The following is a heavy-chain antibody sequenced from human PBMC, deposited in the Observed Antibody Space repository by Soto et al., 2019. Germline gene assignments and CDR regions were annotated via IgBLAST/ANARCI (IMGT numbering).Heavy chain of an antibody. CDR2: FDPEDGET. D-gene: IGHD2-15*01. CDR1: GYTLTELS. CDR3: ATQKRLYCSGGSCYSDNWFDP. J-gene: IGHJ5*02. Sequence: PSVKVSCKVSGYTLTELSMHWVRQAPGKGLEWMGGFDPEDGETIYAQKFQGRVTMTEDTSTDTAYMELSSLRSEDTAVYYCATQKRLYCSGGSCYSDNWFDPWGQGTLVTVSS. V-gene: IGHV1-24*01.